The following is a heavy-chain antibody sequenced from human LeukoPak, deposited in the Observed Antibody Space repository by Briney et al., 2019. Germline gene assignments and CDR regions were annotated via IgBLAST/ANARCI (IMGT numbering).Heavy chain of an antibody. J-gene: IGHJ4*02. V-gene: IGHV1-69*04. Sequence: ASVKVSCKASGGTFSSYAISWVRQAPGQGLEWMGRIIPILGIANYAQKFQGRVTITADKSTSTAYMELSSLRSDDTAVYYCARSAVAGYYFDYWGQGTLVTVSS. D-gene: IGHD6-19*01. CDR2: IIPILGIA. CDR3: ARSAVAGYYFDY. CDR1: GGTFSSYA.